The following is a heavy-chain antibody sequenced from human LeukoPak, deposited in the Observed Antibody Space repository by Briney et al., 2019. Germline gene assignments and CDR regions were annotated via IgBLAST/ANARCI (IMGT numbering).Heavy chain of an antibody. J-gene: IGHJ2*01. CDR1: GGSFNGYA. CDR2: IIPIFGTA. Sequence: SVKVSCKASGGSFNGYAISWVRQAPGQGLEWMGGIIPIFGTANYAQKFQGRVTITADKSTNTAYMELSSLRSEDTAVYYCARSQPLAYFDLWGRGTLVTVSS. CDR3: ARSQPLAYFDL. V-gene: IGHV1-69*06.